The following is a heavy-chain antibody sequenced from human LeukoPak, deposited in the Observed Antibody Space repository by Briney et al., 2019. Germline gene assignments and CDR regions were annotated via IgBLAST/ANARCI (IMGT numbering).Heavy chain of an antibody. CDR1: GGSISSSSYY. Sequence: PSETLSLTCTVSGGSISSSSYYWGWIRQPPGKGLEWIGSIYYSGSTYYNPSLKSRVTISVDTSKNQFSLKLSSVTAADTAVYYCARVLRYCSGGSCSRWFDPWGQGTLVTVSS. V-gene: IGHV4-39*07. D-gene: IGHD2-15*01. CDR3: ARVLRYCSGGSCSRWFDP. J-gene: IGHJ5*02. CDR2: IYYSGST.